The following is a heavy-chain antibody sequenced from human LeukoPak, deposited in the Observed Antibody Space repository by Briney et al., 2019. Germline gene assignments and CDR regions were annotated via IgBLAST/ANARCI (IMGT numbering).Heavy chain of an antibody. CDR1: GVSFSNYY. J-gene: IGHJ4*02. D-gene: IGHD6-19*01. CDR3: TRAVAGHPD. Sequence: SEALSLTCAVSGVSFSNYYWSRVRQSPTKGLEWIGEINHSGYTNYNPSLKSRVTISIDTSKNQFSLMVISVTAADTGVYYCTRAVAGHPDWGQGTLVTVSS. V-gene: IGHV4-34*01. CDR2: INHSGYT.